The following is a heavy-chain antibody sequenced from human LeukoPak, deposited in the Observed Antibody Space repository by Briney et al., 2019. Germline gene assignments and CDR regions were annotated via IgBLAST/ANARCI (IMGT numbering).Heavy chain of an antibody. D-gene: IGHD3-10*01. V-gene: IGHV3-23*01. CDR2: ISGSGGST. CDR3: AKFVWFGELIYYFDY. CDR1: GFTFSSYA. J-gene: IGHJ4*02. Sequence: GGSLRLSCAASGFTFSSYAMSWVRQAPGKGLEWVSAISGSGGSTYYADSVKGRFTISSDNSKNTLYLQMNSLRAEDTAVYYCAKFVWFGELIYYFDYWGQGTLVTVSS.